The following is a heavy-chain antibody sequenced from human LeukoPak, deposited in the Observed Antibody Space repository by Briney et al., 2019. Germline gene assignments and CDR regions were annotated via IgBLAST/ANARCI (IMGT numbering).Heavy chain of an antibody. D-gene: IGHD1-26*01. CDR1: GFTFSKAW. CDR2: ILSNTDGGTT. CDR3: AGRELRYYYYGMDV. J-gene: IGHJ6*02. V-gene: IGHV3-15*01. Sequence: GGSLRLSCVVSGFTFSKAWMSWVRQTPGKGLEWVGRILSNTDGGTTDYAAPVKGRFTISRDDSKSTLYLQMNSLRAEDTAVYYCAGRELRYYYYGMDVWGQGTTVTVSS.